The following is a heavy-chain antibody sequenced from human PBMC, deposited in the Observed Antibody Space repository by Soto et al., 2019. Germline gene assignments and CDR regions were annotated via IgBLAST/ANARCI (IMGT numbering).Heavy chain of an antibody. J-gene: IGHJ3*01. CDR3: TKRGSARPGFDAFDL. V-gene: IGHV3-9*01. CDR2: ISGNSGSS. CDR1: GFTFEDYS. Sequence: GGSLRLSCVASGFTFEDYSLHWVRQVPGKGLEWVAGISGNSGSSGYADSVRGRFTVSRDNAKNSLFLQMSSLSPEDTALYYCTKRGSARPGFDAFDLWGQGTMVTVSS. D-gene: IGHD3-10*01.